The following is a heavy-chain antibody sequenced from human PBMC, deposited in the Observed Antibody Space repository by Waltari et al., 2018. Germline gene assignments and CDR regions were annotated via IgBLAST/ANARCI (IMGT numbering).Heavy chain of an antibody. V-gene: IGHV3-7*01. CDR1: GFTLGRYW. D-gene: IGHD3-22*01. Sequence: EVQLVESGGGLVQPGGSLRPSCAASGFTLGRYWMSWVRQAPGKGPEWVANIMTDGSEEYYVDSVRGRFTISRDNAKNSLYLQMNSLRPEDTAVYYCARDQWFAFDIWGHGTMVTVSS. J-gene: IGHJ3*02. CDR2: IMTDGSEE. CDR3: ARDQWFAFDI.